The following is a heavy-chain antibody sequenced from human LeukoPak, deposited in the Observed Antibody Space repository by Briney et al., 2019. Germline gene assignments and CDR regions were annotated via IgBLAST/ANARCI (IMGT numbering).Heavy chain of an antibody. CDR3: ASSRRGTVDY. CDR1: GGSFSGYY. D-gene: IGHD2-15*01. J-gene: IGHJ4*02. V-gene: IGHV4-34*01. Sequence: PSETLSLTCAVYGGSFSGYYWSWIRQPPGKGLEWIGEINHSGSTNYNPSLKSRVTISVDTSKNQFSLKLSSVTAADTAVYYCASSRRGTVDYWGQGTLVTVSS. CDR2: INHSGST.